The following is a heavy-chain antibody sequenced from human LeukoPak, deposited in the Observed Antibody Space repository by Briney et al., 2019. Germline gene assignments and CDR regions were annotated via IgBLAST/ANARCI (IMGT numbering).Heavy chain of an antibody. CDR3: ARDRGDFWSGLSGADY. D-gene: IGHD3-3*01. V-gene: IGHV1-18*01. CDR1: GYTFTSYG. Sequence: ASVKVSCKASGYTFTSYGISWVRQAPGQGLEWMGWISAYNGNTNYAQKLQGGVTMTTDTSTSTAYMELRSLRSDDTAVYYCARDRGDFWSGLSGADYWGQGTLVTVSS. CDR2: ISAYNGNT. J-gene: IGHJ4*02.